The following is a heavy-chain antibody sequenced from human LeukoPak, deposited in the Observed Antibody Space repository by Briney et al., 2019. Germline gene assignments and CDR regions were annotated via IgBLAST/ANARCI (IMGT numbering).Heavy chain of an antibody. V-gene: IGHV3-21*01. CDR3: ARVWSDCYISNCYISEY. CDR2: ISSSSTYI. CDR1: GFSFSIYS. D-gene: IGHD3-3*01. Sequence: GGSLSLSCEASGFSFSIYSMNWVRQAPGGRPEWVSSISSSSTYIYYADSVKGRFTISRDDAKNSLFLQMNSLRAEDTAVYYCARVWSDCYISNCYISEYWGQGTLVTVSS. J-gene: IGHJ4*02.